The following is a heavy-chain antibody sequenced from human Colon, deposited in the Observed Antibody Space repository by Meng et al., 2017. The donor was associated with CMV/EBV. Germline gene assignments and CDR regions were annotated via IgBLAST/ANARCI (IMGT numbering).Heavy chain of an antibody. CDR1: GFTFDDYG. CDR2: INWNGGSK. V-gene: IGHV3-20*04. Sequence: GESLKISCAASGFTFDDYGMSWVRQAPGKGLEWVSGINWNGGSKGYADSVKGRFTISRDNSKNTVYMQMNNLRIEDTAVYYCARVEGFLEWQNSRAQPYDIWGQGTMVTVSS. CDR3: ARVEGFLEWQNSRAQPYDI. J-gene: IGHJ3*02. D-gene: IGHD3-3*01.